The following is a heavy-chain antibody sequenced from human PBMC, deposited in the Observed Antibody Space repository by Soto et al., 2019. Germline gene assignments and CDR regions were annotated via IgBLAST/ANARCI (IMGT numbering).Heavy chain of an antibody. CDR1: GFTVSSNY. Sequence: PGGSLRLSCAASGFTVSSNYMSWVRQAPGKGLEWVSVIYSGGSTYYADSVRGRFTISRDNSKNTLYLQMKSLRAEDTAVYYCARDPPETRHGMDVWGQGTTVTLSS. CDR2: IYSGGST. J-gene: IGHJ6*02. CDR3: ARDPPETRHGMDV. V-gene: IGHV3-53*01.